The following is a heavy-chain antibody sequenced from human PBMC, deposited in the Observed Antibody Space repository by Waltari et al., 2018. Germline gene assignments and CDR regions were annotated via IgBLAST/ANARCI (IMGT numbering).Heavy chain of an antibody. CDR2: INHSGST. J-gene: IGHJ4*02. CDR1: GGSFSGYY. V-gene: IGHV4-34*01. CDR3: ARKGKGVVVADSHFDY. D-gene: IGHD2-15*01. Sequence: QVQLQQWGAGLLKPSETLSPTCAVYGGSFSGYYWIWIRQPPGKGLEWIGEINHSGSTNYNPSLKSRVTISVDTSKNQFSLKLSSVTAADTAVYYCARKGKGVVVADSHFDYWGQGTLVTVSS.